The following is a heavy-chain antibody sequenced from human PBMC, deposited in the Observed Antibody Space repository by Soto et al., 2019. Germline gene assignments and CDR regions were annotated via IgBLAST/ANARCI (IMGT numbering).Heavy chain of an antibody. CDR3: ARDNSREMATIRPCAFDI. D-gene: IGHD5-12*01. V-gene: IGHV1-69*13. Sequence: EASVKVSCKASGGTFSSYAISWVRQAPGQGLEWMGGIIPIFGTANYAQKFQGRVTITADESTSTAYMELSGLRSEDTAVYYCARDNSREMATIRPCAFDIWGQGTMVTVSS. CDR2: IIPIFGTA. CDR1: GGTFSSYA. J-gene: IGHJ3*02.